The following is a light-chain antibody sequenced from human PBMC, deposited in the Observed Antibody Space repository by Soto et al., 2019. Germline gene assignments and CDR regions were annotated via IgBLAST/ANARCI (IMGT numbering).Light chain of an antibody. CDR3: QQYGSSGT. J-gene: IGKJ1*01. CDR2: GAS. Sequence: IVLTLSPGTLSLPQGERATLSCRASLSVSHNYLAWYQQTAGQAPRLLIYGASNRATGIPDKFSGSGSVTDITLTISRLEPDYFAVYYCQQYGSSGTFGQGTKVDIK. V-gene: IGKV3-20*01. CDR1: LSVSHNY.